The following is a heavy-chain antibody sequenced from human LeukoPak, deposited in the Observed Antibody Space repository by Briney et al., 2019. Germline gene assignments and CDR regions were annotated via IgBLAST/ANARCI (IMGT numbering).Heavy chain of an antibody. D-gene: IGHD6-13*01. Sequence: RTSVTLSLTCTVSGGSVSSGSYYWSWIRQPPGKGLEWIGYIYYSGSTNYNPSLKSRVTISVDTSKNQFSLKLSSVTAADTAVYYCAREVLSSWDQEYYFDYWGQGTLVTVSS. V-gene: IGHV4-61*01. CDR3: AREVLSSWDQEYYFDY. CDR2: IYYSGST. CDR1: GGSVSSGSYY. J-gene: IGHJ4*02.